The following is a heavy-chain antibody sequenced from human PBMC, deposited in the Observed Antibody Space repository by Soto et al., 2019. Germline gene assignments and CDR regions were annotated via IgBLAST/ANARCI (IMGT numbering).Heavy chain of an antibody. V-gene: IGHV3-23*01. Sequence: LRLSCAASGFTFSSYAMSWVRQAPGKGLEWVSAISGSGGSTYYADSVKGRFTISRDNSKNTLYLQMNSLRAEDTAVYYCAKDGKPPTGYSSSWDYDYYYYGMDVWGQGTTVTVSS. CDR2: ISGSGGST. D-gene: IGHD6-13*01. CDR3: AKDGKPPTGYSSSWDYDYYYYGMDV. J-gene: IGHJ6*02. CDR1: GFTFSSYA.